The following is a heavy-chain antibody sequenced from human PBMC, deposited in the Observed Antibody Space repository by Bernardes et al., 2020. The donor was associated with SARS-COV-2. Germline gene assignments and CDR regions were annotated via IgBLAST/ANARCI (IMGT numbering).Heavy chain of an antibody. Sequence: ASVKVSCKASGYTFTSYDINWVRQATGQGLEWMGWMNPNSGNTGYAQKFQGRVTMTRNTSISTAYMELSSLRSEDTAVYYCAIRWVSTVTYYYYYYGMDVWGQGTTVTVSS. J-gene: IGHJ6*02. V-gene: IGHV1-8*01. D-gene: IGHD4-17*01. CDR3: AIRWVSTVTYYYYYYGMDV. CDR2: MNPNSGNT. CDR1: GYTFTSYD.